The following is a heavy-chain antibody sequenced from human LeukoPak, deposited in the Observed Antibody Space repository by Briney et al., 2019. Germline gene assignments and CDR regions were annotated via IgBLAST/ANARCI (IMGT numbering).Heavy chain of an antibody. CDR1: GFTSSSYW. CDR3: ARDEHWQGYYYYGMDV. V-gene: IGHV3-7*01. CDR2: IKQDGSEK. Sequence: TGGSLRLSCAASGFTSSSYWMSWVRQAPGKGLEWVANIKQDGSEKYYVDSVKGRFTISRDNAKNSLYLQMNSLRAEDTAVYYCARDEHWQGYYYYGMDVWGQGTTVTVSS. D-gene: IGHD1-1*01. J-gene: IGHJ6*02.